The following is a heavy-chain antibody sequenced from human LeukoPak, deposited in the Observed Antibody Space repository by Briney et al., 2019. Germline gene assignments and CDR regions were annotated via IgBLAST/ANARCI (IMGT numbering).Heavy chain of an antibody. V-gene: IGHV3-23*01. D-gene: IGHD3-9*01. CDR3: ASLLTGYGDVDY. Sequence: GGSLRLSCAASGFTFSSYAMSWVRQAPGEGLEWVSAISDNGGGTYYADSVKGRLTISRDNSKNTLYLQMNSLRAEDTAVYYCASLLTGYGDVDYWGQGTLVTVSS. J-gene: IGHJ4*02. CDR2: ISDNGGGT. CDR1: GFTFSSYA.